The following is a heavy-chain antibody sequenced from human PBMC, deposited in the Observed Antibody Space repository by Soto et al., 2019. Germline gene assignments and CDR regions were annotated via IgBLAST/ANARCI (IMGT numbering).Heavy chain of an antibody. CDR3: ARHRKDRNGFDF. CDR2: IYYSGST. J-gene: IGHJ4*02. D-gene: IGHD2-8*01. Sequence: QVQLQESGPGLVKPSETLSLTCTVSGGSINSYYWSWIRQPPGKELEWVGYIYYSGSTNYNPSLKSRTIISVDTPKNQFSLKLSSVTAADTAIYHCARHRKDRNGFDFWGQGTLVTVSS. CDR1: GGSINSYY. V-gene: IGHV4-59*08.